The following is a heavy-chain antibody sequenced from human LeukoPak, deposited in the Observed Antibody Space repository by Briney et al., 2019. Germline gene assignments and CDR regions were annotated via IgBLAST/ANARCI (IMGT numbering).Heavy chain of an antibody. CDR1: GFIFSSYA. V-gene: IGHV3-30-3*01. D-gene: IGHD3-3*01. CDR3: ARDQVSYYDFWSGYSDAFDI. Sequence: QPGRSLRLSCAASGFIFSSYAMHWVRQAPGKGLEWVAVISYDGSNKYYADSVKGRFTISRDNSKNTLYLQMNSLRAEDTAVYYCARDQVSYYDFWSGYSDAFDIWGQGTMVTASS. J-gene: IGHJ3*02. CDR2: ISYDGSNK.